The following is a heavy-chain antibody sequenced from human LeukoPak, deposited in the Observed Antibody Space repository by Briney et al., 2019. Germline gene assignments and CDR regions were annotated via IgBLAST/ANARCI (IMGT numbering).Heavy chain of an antibody. CDR3: AKVVDYDFWSPPGRWFDL. CDR2: INPNSGGT. D-gene: IGHD3-3*01. J-gene: IGHJ5*02. V-gene: IGHV1-2*02. Sequence: ASVKVSCKASGYTFTGYYMHWVRQAPGQGLEWMGWINPNSGGTNYAQKFQGRVTMTRDTSISTAYMELSRLRSDDTAVYYCAKVVDYDFWSPPGRWFDLWGQGTLVTVSS. CDR1: GYTFTGYY.